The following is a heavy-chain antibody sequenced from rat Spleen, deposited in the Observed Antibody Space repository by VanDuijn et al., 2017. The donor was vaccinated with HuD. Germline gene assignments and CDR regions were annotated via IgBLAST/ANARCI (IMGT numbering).Heavy chain of an antibody. J-gene: IGHJ2*01. Sequence: EVQLVESDGGLVQPGRSLKLSCAASGFTFSDYYMAWVRQAPTKGLEWVATISYGDRSGHSSTYYRDSVKGRFTISRDNAKSTLSLQMDSLRSEDTATYYCARHPDYSNYFDYWGQGVMVTVSS. CDR1: GFTFSDYY. V-gene: IGHV5-29*01. CDR2: ISYGDRSGHSST. CDR3: ARHPDYSNYFDY. D-gene: IGHD1-1*01.